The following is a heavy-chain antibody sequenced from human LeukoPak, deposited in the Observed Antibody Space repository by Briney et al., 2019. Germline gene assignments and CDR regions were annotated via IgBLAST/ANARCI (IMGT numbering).Heavy chain of an antibody. J-gene: IGHJ6*03. CDR2: ISWDGGST. CDR3: AKDEDYSYYMDV. Sequence: GGSLRLSCAASGFTFDDYAMHWVRQAPGKGLEWVSLISWDGGSTYYADSVKGRFTISRDNSKNSLYLQMNSLRAEDTALYYCAKDEDYSYYMDVWGKGTTVTVSS. CDR1: GFTFDDYA. V-gene: IGHV3-43D*03.